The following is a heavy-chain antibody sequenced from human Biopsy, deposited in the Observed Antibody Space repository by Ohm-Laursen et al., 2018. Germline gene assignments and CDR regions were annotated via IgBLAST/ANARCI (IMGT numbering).Heavy chain of an antibody. CDR2: ISHTGYT. Sequence: GTLSLTCTVSRGSISSYYWSWIRQPPGKGLEWIGHISHTGYTSYKSSLKSRVTISLDTSRKHFSLRLTSLAAADTAVYYCARGSNEYGGLYFPHWGQGTLVTGSS. CDR1: RGSISSYY. D-gene: IGHD4-23*01. V-gene: IGHV4-59*08. J-gene: IGHJ1*01. CDR3: ARGSNEYGGLYFPH.